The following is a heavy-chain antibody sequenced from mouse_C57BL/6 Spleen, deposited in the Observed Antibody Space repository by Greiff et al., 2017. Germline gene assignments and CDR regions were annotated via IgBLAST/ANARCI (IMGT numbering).Heavy chain of an antibody. CDR3: AREGDGAMDY. J-gene: IGHJ4*01. CDR2: IYPGSGST. CDR1: GYTFTSYW. D-gene: IGHD3-3*01. Sequence: QVQLQQPGAELVKPGASVKMSCKASGYTFTSYWITWVKQRPGQGLEWIGDIYPGSGSTNYNEKFKCKATLTVDTSSSTAYMQLSSLTAEDSAVYYCAREGDGAMDYWGQGTSVTVSS. V-gene: IGHV1-55*01.